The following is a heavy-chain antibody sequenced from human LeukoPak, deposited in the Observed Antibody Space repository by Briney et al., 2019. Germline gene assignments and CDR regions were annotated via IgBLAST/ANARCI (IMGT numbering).Heavy chain of an antibody. CDR3: AKDPIPGRIAAAGTGWFDY. J-gene: IGHJ5*01. D-gene: IGHD6-13*01. Sequence: GGSLRLSRAVSGFTVSSNYMSWVRQAPGKGLEWVSVIYSGGSTFYADSVKGRFTISRDNSKNTLYLQMNSLRAEDTAVYYCAKDPIPGRIAAAGTGWFDYWGQGTLVTVSS. V-gene: IGHV3-53*05. CDR1: GFTVSSNY. CDR2: IYSGGST.